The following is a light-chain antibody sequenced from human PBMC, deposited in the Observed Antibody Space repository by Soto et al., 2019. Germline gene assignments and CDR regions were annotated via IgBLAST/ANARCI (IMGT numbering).Light chain of an antibody. CDR2: DST. CDR3: QQRNVWPPIT. V-gene: IGKV3-11*01. Sequence: VVTQSPATLSLSPGERATLSCRASQSIHTSLAWYQQKSGKPPRLVIYDSTLRANGVPDRFGGSRSGTEFTLTINRLEPEDFAVYYCQQRNVWPPITFGQGTRLEIK. CDR1: QSIHTS. J-gene: IGKJ5*01.